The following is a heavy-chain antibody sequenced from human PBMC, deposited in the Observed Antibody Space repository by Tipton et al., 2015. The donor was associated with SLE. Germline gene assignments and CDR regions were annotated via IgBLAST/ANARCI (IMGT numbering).Heavy chain of an antibody. V-gene: IGHV3-23*01. D-gene: IGHD3-3*01. J-gene: IGHJ6*03. CDR3: AKDGTFTIFGVVITQYYMDV. CDR1: GVIFSTLA. Sequence: SGVIFSTLAMSWVRQAPGKGLEWVSGIRGSGGSTYYADSVKGRFTISRDNSKNTLYLQMNSLRAEDTAVYYCAKDGTFTIFGVVITQYYMDVWGKGTTVTISS. CDR2: IRGSGGST.